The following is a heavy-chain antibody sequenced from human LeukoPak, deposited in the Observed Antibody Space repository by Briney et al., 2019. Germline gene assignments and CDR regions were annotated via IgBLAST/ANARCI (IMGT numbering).Heavy chain of an antibody. D-gene: IGHD4-17*01. CDR3: AGCETFTTDDAFDI. CDR2: IYSGGST. Sequence: GGSLRLSCAASGFTVSSNYMCWVRQAPGKGLEWVSVIYSGGSTYYADSVKGRFTISRDNSKNTLYLQMNSLRAEDTAVYYCAGCETFTTDDAFDIWGQGTMVTVSS. V-gene: IGHV3-53*01. J-gene: IGHJ3*02. CDR1: GFTVSSNY.